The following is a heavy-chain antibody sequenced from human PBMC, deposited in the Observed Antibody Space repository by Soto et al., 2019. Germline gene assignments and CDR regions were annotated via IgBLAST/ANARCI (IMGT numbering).Heavy chain of an antibody. Sequence: EVQLVESGGGLVKPGGSLRLSCAASGFTFSSYSMNWVRQAPGKGLEWVSSISSSSSYIYYADSVKGRFTISRDNAKNSLYLQRNSLRAEDTAVYYCARAYSGSYYNSQFDYWGQGTLVTVSS. CDR3: ARAYSGSYYNSQFDY. J-gene: IGHJ4*02. V-gene: IGHV3-21*01. CDR2: ISSSSSYI. CDR1: GFTFSSYS. D-gene: IGHD3-10*01.